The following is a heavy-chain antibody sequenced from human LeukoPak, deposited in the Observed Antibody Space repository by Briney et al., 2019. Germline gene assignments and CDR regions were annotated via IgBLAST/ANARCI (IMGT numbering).Heavy chain of an antibody. D-gene: IGHD2-15*01. J-gene: IGHJ4*02. CDR3: ARDGVVVAANDY. V-gene: IGHV3-21*01. Sequence: GGSLRLSCAASGFTFSSYSMNWVRQAPGKGLEWVSSVSSSSSYIYYADSVKGRFTISRDNAKNSLYLQMNSLRAEDTAVYYCARDGVVVAANDYWGQGTLVTVSS. CDR2: VSSSSSYI. CDR1: GFTFSSYS.